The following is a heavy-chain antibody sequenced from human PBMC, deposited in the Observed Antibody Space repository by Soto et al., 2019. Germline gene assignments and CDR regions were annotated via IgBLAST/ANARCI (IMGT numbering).Heavy chain of an antibody. Sequence: QVPLVESGGGVVQPGRSLRLSCAASGFTFSSYAMHWVRQAPGKGLEWVAVISYDGSNKYYADSVKGRFTISRDNSKNTQYLQRNSLRAEETAVYYWARVPGGNAFAEWTYYFDYWGQGSLVTVSS. CDR2: ISYDGSNK. CDR1: GFTFSSYA. J-gene: IGHJ4*02. CDR3: ARVPGGNAFAEWTYYFDY. D-gene: IGHD1-1*01. V-gene: IGHV3-30-3*01.